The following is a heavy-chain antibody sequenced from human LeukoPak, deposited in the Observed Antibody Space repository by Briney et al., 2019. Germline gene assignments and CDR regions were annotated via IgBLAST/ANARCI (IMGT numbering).Heavy chain of an antibody. CDR1: GYTFTTYA. Sequence: ASVKVSCKASGYTFTTYAMNWVRQAPGQGHEWMGYINTAVGNPTYAHDFTGRFLFSVDTSVSTAYLQITNLTAEDTALYYCASRTYSYGLSPWGQGTLVTVS. CDR3: ASRTYSYGLSP. D-gene: IGHD2-15*01. V-gene: IGHV7-4-1*02. CDR2: INTAVGNP. J-gene: IGHJ5*02.